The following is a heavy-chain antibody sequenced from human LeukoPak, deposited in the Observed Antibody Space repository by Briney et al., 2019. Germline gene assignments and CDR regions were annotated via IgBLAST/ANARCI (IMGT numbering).Heavy chain of an antibody. CDR3: AGVRVTTTLIDY. D-gene: IGHD4-17*01. Sequence: GGSLRLSCAASGFTVSSNYMSWVRQAPGKGLEWISAIYSGGSTYYADSVKGRFTISRDNSKNTLYLQMNSLRAEDTAVYYCAGVRVTTTLIDYWGQGTLVTVSS. CDR2: IYSGGST. V-gene: IGHV3-53*01. J-gene: IGHJ4*02. CDR1: GFTVSSNY.